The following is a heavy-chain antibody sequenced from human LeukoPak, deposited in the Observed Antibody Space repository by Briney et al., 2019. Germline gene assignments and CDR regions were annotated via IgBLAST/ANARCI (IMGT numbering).Heavy chain of an antibody. CDR1: GFTFSSYA. CDR3: ATSVGNVLAFDI. J-gene: IGHJ3*02. V-gene: IGHV3-23*01. CDR2: ISGSGGST. D-gene: IGHD2-2*01. Sequence: GGSLRLSCAASGFTFSSYAMSWVRQAPGKGLEWVSAISGSGGSTYYADSVKGRFTISRDNSKNTLYLQMNSLRAEDTAVYYCATSVGNVLAFDIWGQGTMVTVSS.